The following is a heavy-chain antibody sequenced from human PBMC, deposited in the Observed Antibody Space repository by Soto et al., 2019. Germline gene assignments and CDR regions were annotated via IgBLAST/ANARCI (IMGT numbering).Heavy chain of an antibody. V-gene: IGHV1-69*13. D-gene: IGHD5-18*01. CDR2: IIPIFGTA. CDR3: ANVDTAMATPPNYYYGMDV. Sequence: SVKVSCKASGGTFSSYAISWVRQAPGQGLEWMGGIIPIFGTANYAQKFQGRVTITADESTSTAYMELSSLRSEDTAVYYCANVDTAMATPPNYYYGMDVWGQGTTVTVSS. J-gene: IGHJ6*02. CDR1: GGTFSSYA.